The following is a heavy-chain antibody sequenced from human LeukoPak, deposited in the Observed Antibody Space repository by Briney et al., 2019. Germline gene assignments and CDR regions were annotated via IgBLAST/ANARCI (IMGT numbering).Heavy chain of an antibody. D-gene: IGHD3-22*01. CDR3: ARCYDSSGYYMYWYFDL. Sequence: SETLSLTCTVSGDSISSSTYYWGWIRQPPGKGLEWIGSIYYSGSTYFNPSLKSRVTISVETSKNQFSLKLSSVTAADTAVYYCARCYDSSGYYMYWYFDLWGRGTLVTVSS. J-gene: IGHJ2*01. CDR2: IYYSGST. V-gene: IGHV4-39*07. CDR1: GDSISSSTYY.